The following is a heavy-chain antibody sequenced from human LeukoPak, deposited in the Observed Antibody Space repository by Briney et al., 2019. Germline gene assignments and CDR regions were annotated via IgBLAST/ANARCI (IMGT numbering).Heavy chain of an antibody. J-gene: IGHJ4*02. Sequence: GGSLRLSCAASGFTFSNFAMGWVRHAPGKGLEWVSGITNTGGDTFHADSVKGRLTISRDNPKYTLYLQMNSLRVEDTAMYYCVKGSSSSRPYYFDSWGQGTLVTVSS. D-gene: IGHD6-6*01. CDR3: VKGSSSSRPYYFDS. CDR1: GFTFSNFA. V-gene: IGHV3-23*01. CDR2: ITNTGGDT.